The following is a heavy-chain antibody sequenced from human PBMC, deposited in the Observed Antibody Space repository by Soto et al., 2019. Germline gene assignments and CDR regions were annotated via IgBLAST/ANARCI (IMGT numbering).Heavy chain of an antibody. V-gene: IGHV3-30-3*01. CDR3: ASPPRPGLIWPAHD. CDR2: ISYDGSNK. Sequence: RGSLRLSWVSSGFTFSIYAMHWVRQAPGKGLEWVAVISYDGSNKYYADSVKGRFTISRDNSKNTLYLQMNSLRAEDTAVYYCASPPRPGLIWPAHDWGQGTMVTVSS. D-gene: IGHD2-8*01. CDR1: GFTFSIYA. J-gene: IGHJ4*02.